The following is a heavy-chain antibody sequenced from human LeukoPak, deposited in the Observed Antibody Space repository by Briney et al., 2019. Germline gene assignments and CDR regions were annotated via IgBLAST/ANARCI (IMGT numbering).Heavy chain of an antibody. V-gene: IGHV3-64*01. CDR3: AKQSVTVTTMGY. D-gene: IGHD4-17*01. Sequence: GGSLRLSCAASGFTFSSYAMHWVRQAPGKGLENVSAISSNGGSTYYANSVKGRFTISRDNSKNTLYLQMNSLRAEDTAVYYCAKQSVTVTTMGYWGQGTLVTVSS. CDR1: GFTFSSYA. CDR2: ISSNGGST. J-gene: IGHJ4*02.